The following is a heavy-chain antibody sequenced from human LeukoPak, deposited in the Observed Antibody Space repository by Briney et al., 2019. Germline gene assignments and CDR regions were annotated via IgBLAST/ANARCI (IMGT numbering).Heavy chain of an antibody. D-gene: IGHD6-19*01. J-gene: IGHJ4*02. CDR1: GFTFSNCG. V-gene: IGHV3-30*18. CDR3: VKEQSSGGYRVADY. CDR2: FSYDGSDI. Sequence: GRSLRLSCTASGFTFSNCGMHWVRQAPGKRLEWVAVFSYDGSDIYYGASVKGRFTISRDISKNTLYLQMNSLRAEDTAVYYCVKEQSSGGYRVADYWGQGTLVTVSS.